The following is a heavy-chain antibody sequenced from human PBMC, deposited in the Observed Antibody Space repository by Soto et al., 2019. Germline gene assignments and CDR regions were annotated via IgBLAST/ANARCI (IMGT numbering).Heavy chain of an antibody. V-gene: IGHV4-38-2*01. Sequence: SETLSLTCAVSGYSISSGYYWGWIRQPPGKGLEWIGSIYQSGSSYYNPSLKSRVTISIDXSKNQFSLKLSPVTAADKAVYYCVSVLGAFAIWGQATLVTVPS. CDR1: GYSISSGYY. J-gene: IGHJ3*02. CDR2: IYQSGSS. CDR3: VSVLGAFAI.